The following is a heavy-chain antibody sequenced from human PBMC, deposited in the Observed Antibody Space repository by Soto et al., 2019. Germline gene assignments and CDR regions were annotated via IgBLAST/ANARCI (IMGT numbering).Heavy chain of an antibody. V-gene: IGHV3-11*01. D-gene: IGHD3-22*01. CDR2: ISSSGSTI. J-gene: IGHJ4*02. Sequence: GGSLRLSCAASGFTFSDYYMSWIRQAPGKGLEGVSYISSSGSTIYYADSVKGRFTISRDNAKNSLYLQMNSLRAEDTAVYYCARDRDYYDSSGYGYWGQGTLVTVSS. CDR1: GFTFSDYY. CDR3: ARDRDYYDSSGYGY.